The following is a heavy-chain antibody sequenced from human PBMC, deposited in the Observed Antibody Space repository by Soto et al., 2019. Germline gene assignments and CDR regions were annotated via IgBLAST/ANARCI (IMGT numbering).Heavy chain of an antibody. V-gene: IGHV3-7*03. CDR1: GFSFNSYW. CDR3: ARDRIEAATAFTYDY. CDR2: IKEDGTER. J-gene: IGHJ4*02. D-gene: IGHD6-25*01. Sequence: GGSLRLSCAASGFSFNSYWISWVRQAPGKGLEWVANIKEDGTERNYMDSVKGRFTISRDNANNSLYLQMNSLRAEDTAPYYCARDRIEAATAFTYDYWGQGIQVTVSS.